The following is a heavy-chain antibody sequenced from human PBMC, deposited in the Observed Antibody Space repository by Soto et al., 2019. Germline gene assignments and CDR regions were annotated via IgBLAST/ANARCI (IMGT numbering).Heavy chain of an antibody. D-gene: IGHD7-27*01. J-gene: IGHJ4*02. Sequence: DVQLVESGGGLVKPGGSLRLSCVASGLTFSDAWMNWLRQVPGKGPEWVARIRSQSDGGTRDYTAPVNGRFTISRDDSKGTLYLQMNSLKTDDTAIYYCATAPGYWGSAPLDFWGQGTLVTVSS. CDR3: ATAPGYWGSAPLDF. V-gene: IGHV3-15*07. CDR1: GLTFSDAW. CDR2: IRSQSDGGTR.